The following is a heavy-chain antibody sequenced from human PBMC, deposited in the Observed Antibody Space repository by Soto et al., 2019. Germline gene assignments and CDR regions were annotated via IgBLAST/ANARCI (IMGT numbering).Heavy chain of an antibody. CDR3: ATSRGYSTNYALDC. D-gene: IGHD5-18*01. CDR1: GYTFTAYY. CDR2: INPNSGGT. J-gene: IGHJ4*02. V-gene: IGHV1-2*04. Sequence: ASVKVSCKASGYTFTAYYMHWVRQAPGQGLEWMGWINPNSGGTNYAQKFQGWVTMTRDTSISTAYMELSRLRSDDTAVYYCATSRGYSTNYALDCWGQGTLVTVSS.